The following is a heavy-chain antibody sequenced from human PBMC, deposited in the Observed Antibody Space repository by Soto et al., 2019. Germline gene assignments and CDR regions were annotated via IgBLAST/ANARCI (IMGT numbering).Heavy chain of an antibody. CDR1: GDTFSFYS. V-gene: IGHV1-69*02. CDR3: ATSYGSGYRAFDY. D-gene: IGHD3-10*01. Sequence: QVQLVQSGAEVKRPGSSVKVSCKASGDTFSFYSINWVRQAPGLGLEWIGRVNPILSLSNYAQRFQGRVTMTADKSTSTAYMVLSSLTSEDTAIFYCATSYGSGYRAFDYWGQGAQVIVSS. J-gene: IGHJ4*02. CDR2: VNPILSLS.